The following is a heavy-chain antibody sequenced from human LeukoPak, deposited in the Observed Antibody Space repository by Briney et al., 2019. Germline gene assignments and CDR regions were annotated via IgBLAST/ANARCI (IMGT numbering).Heavy chain of an antibody. Sequence: GESLKISCKGSGYSFTSYWIGWVRQMPGKGLEWMGIIYPGDSDTRYSPSFQGQVTISADKSTSTAYLQWSSLKASDTAMYYCARGSYAAMADFDYWGQGTLVTVSS. CDR2: IYPGDSDT. J-gene: IGHJ4*02. CDR1: GYSFTSYW. D-gene: IGHD5-18*01. CDR3: ARGSYAAMADFDY. V-gene: IGHV5-51*01.